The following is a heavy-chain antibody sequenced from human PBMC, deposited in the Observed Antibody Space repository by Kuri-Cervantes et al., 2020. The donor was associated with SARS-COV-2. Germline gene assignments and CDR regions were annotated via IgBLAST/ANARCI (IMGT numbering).Heavy chain of an antibody. CDR2: INHSGST. CDR1: GGSFSGYY. V-gene: IGHV4-34*01. Sequence: LRLSCAVYGGSFSGYYWSWIRQPPGKGLEWIGEINHSGSTNYNPSPKSRVTISVDTSTNQFLLMLSSVPPEDTAVYYCARWRYGMDVWGQGTTVTVSS. CDR3: ARWRYGMDV. J-gene: IGHJ6*02.